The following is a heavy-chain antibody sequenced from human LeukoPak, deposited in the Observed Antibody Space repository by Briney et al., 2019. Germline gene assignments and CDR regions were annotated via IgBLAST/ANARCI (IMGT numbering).Heavy chain of an antibody. J-gene: IGHJ4*02. V-gene: IGHV4-59*01. Sequence: PSETLSLTCTVSGGSISSYYWSWIRQPPGKGLEWIGYIYYSGSTNYNPSLKSRVTISVDTSKNQFSLKLSSVTAADTAVYYCARADYGGNSGIDYWGQGTLVTASS. CDR3: ARADYGGNSGIDY. CDR1: GGSISSYY. CDR2: IYYSGST. D-gene: IGHD4-23*01.